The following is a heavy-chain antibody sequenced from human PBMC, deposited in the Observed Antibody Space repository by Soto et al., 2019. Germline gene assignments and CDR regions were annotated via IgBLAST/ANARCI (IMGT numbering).Heavy chain of an antibody. D-gene: IGHD3-22*01. CDR1: GFTFSSYS. CDR3: ARDSGYYYDSSGYYSPYYYYGMDV. V-gene: IGHV3-48*02. J-gene: IGHJ6*02. CDR2: ISSSSSTI. Sequence: GSLRLSCAASGFTFSSYSMNWVRQAPGKGLEWVSYISSSSSTIYYADSVKGRFTISRDNAKNSLYLQMNSLRDEDTAVYYCARDSGYYYDSSGYYSPYYYYGMDVWGQGTTVTVSS.